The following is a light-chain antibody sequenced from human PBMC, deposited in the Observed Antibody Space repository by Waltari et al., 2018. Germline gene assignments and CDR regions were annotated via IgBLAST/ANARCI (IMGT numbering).Light chain of an antibody. Sequence: EIVLTQSPGTLSLSPGERATLSCRASQTVGSTYLAWYQQKPGQAPRLLIYAASVRATGIPDRFSGSGSGTDFTLTITRLEPEDFAVYYCQQYGSSPRTFGQGTKVGIK. J-gene: IGKJ2*01. V-gene: IGKV3-20*01. CDR2: AAS. CDR3: QQYGSSPRT. CDR1: QTVGSTY.